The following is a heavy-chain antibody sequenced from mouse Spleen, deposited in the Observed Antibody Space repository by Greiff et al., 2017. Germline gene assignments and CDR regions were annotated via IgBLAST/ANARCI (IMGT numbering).Heavy chain of an antibody. CDR3: ASNYYGSSYGFAY. Sequence: VMLVESGAALVKPGASVKISCKASGYAFSSYWMNWVKQRPGKGLEWIGQIYPGDGDTNYNGKFNGKATLTADKSSSTAYMQLSSLTSEDSAVYFCASNYYGSSYGFAYWGQGTLVTVSA. CDR1: GYAFSSYW. D-gene: IGHD1-1*01. CDR2: IYPGDGDT. J-gene: IGHJ3*01. V-gene: IGHV1-80*01.